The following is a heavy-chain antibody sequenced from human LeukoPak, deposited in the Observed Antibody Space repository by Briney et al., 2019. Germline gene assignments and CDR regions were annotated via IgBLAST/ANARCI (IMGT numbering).Heavy chain of an antibody. J-gene: IGHJ4*02. CDR1: GGSFSGHY. Sequence: SETLSLTCGVFGGSFSGHYWTWLRQPPGKGLEWIGQINHRGSSHYNPSLRSRVTISVDTSKTQFSLKLTSVTAADTAVYYCARDKFCSDTGSCNIGLLDFWGQGALVTVSS. CDR3: ARDKFCSDTGSCNIGLLDF. V-gene: IGHV4-34*01. D-gene: IGHD2-15*01. CDR2: INHRGSS.